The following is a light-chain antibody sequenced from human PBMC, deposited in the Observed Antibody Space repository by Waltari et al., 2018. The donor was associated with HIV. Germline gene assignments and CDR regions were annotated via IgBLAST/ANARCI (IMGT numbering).Light chain of an antibody. CDR2: GAS. Sequence: EIGLTRSPDTLSLSPGEGAALPCRASHSMNDYLAGYQQKPGQAPRLLSNGASHRAADIPARFSGSGSGTDFTLTISSLETEDFASYYCLYRSNWPPLPFGGGTKVDIQ. V-gene: IGKV3-11*01. J-gene: IGKJ4*01. CDR3: LYRSNWPPLP. CDR1: HSMNDY.